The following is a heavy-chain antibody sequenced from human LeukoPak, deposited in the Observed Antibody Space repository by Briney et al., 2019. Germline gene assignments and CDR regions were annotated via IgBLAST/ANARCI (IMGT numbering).Heavy chain of an antibody. J-gene: IGHJ4*02. D-gene: IGHD4-17*01. Sequence: PSKTLSLTCTVSGGSISSYYWSWIRQPPGKGLEWIGYVYYSGSTDYNPSLKSRATISADTSKNQFSLRLSSVTAADTAVYYCARLGYGDDYWGQGTLVTVSS. CDR2: VYYSGST. CDR3: ARLGYGDDY. CDR1: GGSISSYY. V-gene: IGHV4-59*08.